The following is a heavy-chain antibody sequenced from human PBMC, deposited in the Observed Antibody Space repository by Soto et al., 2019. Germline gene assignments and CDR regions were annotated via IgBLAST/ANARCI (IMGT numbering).Heavy chain of an antibody. Sequence: GGSLRLSCAAPGFTFSSFAMNWVRQAPGKGLEWVAVISGNATSTYYADSVKGRFTISRDNSKNTMYLQMNSLRAEDTAVYYCAKKAGIISRYGLDVWGQGTTVTVSS. J-gene: IGHJ6*02. CDR2: ISGNATST. CDR3: AKKAGIISRYGLDV. V-gene: IGHV3-23*01. CDR1: GFTFSSFA.